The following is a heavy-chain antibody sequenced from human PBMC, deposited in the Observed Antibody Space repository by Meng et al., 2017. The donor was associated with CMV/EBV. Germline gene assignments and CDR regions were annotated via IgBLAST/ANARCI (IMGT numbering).Heavy chain of an antibody. Sequence: GSLRLSCTVSGGSISSYYWSWIRQPPGKGLEWIGYIYYSGSTNYNPSLKSRVTISVDTSKNQLSLKLSSVTAADTAVYYCARERVLYYDILTGWLGYYGMDVWGQGTTVTVSS. V-gene: IGHV4-59*01. J-gene: IGHJ6*02. D-gene: IGHD3-9*01. CDR1: GGSISSYY. CDR3: ARERVLYYDILTGWLGYYGMDV. CDR2: IYYSGST.